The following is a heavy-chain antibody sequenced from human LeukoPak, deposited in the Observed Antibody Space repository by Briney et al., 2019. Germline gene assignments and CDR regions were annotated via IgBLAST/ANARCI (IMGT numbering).Heavy chain of an antibody. CDR3: ARDGPYSSSHDY. CDR1: GFTFSSYA. V-gene: IGHV3-23*01. J-gene: IGHJ4*02. CDR2: ISGSGGST. D-gene: IGHD6-6*01. Sequence: GGSLRLSCAASGFTFSSYAMSWVRQAQGKGLEWVSAISGSGGSTYYADSVKGRFTISRDNSKNTLYLQMNSLRAEDTAVYYCARDGPYSSSHDYWGQGTLVTVSS.